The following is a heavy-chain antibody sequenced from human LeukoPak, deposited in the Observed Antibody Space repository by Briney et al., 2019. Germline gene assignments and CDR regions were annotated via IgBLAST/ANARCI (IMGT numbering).Heavy chain of an antibody. D-gene: IGHD3-3*01. V-gene: IGHV4-59*05. CDR2: VYYNGSA. CDR1: GGSISSYY. Sequence: ETLSLTCTVSGGSISSYYWSWIRQPPGKGLEWIGSVYYNGSAYYNPSLKSRVTISVDTSKNQFSLKLSSVTAADTAVYYCARQYYDFWSGCYYYYMDVWGKGTTVTVSS. J-gene: IGHJ6*03. CDR3: ARQYYDFWSGCYYYYMDV.